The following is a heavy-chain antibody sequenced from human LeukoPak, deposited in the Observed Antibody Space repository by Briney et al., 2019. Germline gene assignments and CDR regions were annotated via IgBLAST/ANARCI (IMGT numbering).Heavy chain of an antibody. J-gene: IGHJ4*02. CDR2: MSRDSGTI. D-gene: IGHD3-16*01. CDR3: AAKKGGSSNFDY. Sequence: PGGSLRLSRAASGFTLSSYAMSWVRQAAGTGLEWVSGMSRDSGTIVYADSVKGRFTISRDNARNSLYLQMNSLRVEDMAFYYCAAKKGGSSNFDYWGQGTLVTVSS. CDR1: GFTLSSYA. V-gene: IGHV3-9*03.